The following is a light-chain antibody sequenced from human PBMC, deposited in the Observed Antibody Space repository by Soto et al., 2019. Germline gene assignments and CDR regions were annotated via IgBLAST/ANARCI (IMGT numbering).Light chain of an antibody. Sequence: EIVMTQSPATLSVSPGERATLSCRASQSVSSNLAWYQKKSGQAPRLLIFGASTRSTGIPDRFGGSGSGTEFTLTISSLQSEDFAVYYCQQYKNWPLTFGGGTKVEIK. V-gene: IGKV3-15*01. J-gene: IGKJ4*01. CDR1: QSVSSN. CDR2: GAS. CDR3: QQYKNWPLT.